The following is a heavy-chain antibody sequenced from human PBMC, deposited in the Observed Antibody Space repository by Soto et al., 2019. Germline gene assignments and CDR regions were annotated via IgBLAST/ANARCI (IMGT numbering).Heavy chain of an antibody. Sequence: SETRSLTCTVSGRSTSSYFWSWIRQPPGKGLEWIGYIYYSGSTNYNPSLKSRVTISVDTSKNQFSLKLSSVTAADTAVYYCARGGTAMVTLNYWGQGTLVT. CDR1: GRSTSSYF. D-gene: IGHD5-18*01. CDR2: IYYSGST. V-gene: IGHV4-59*01. CDR3: ARGGTAMVTLNY. J-gene: IGHJ4*02.